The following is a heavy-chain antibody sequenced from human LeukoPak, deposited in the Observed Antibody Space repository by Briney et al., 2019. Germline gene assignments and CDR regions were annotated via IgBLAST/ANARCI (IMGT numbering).Heavy chain of an antibody. Sequence: ASAKVSCKASGYTFTSYGISWVRQAPGQGLEWMGWISAYNGNTNYAQKLQGRVTMTTDTSTSTAYMELRSLRSDDTAVYYCATGAYYDFWSGYSYYYYGMDVWGQGTTVTVSS. CDR1: GYTFTSYG. V-gene: IGHV1-18*01. CDR3: ATGAYYDFWSGYSYYYYGMDV. J-gene: IGHJ6*02. D-gene: IGHD3-3*01. CDR2: ISAYNGNT.